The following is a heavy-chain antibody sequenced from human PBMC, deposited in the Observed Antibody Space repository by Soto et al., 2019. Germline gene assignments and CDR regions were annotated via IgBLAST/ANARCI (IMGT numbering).Heavy chain of an antibody. Sequence: PSETLSLTCTVSGGSISSYYWSWIRQPPGKGLEWIGYIYYSGSTNYNPSLKSRVTISVDTSKNQFSLKLSSVTAADTAVYYCARATGPTYSSSWYYYYGMDVWGQGTTVTVSS. CDR1: GGSISSYY. CDR3: ARATGPTYSSSWYYYYGMDV. CDR2: IYYSGST. J-gene: IGHJ6*02. V-gene: IGHV4-59*01. D-gene: IGHD6-13*01.